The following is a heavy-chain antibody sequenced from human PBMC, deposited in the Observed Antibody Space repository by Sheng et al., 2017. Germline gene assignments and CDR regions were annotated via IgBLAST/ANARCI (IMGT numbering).Heavy chain of an antibody. CDR2: IHTSDIT. D-gene: IGHD3-22*01. J-gene: IGHJ3*02. V-gene: IGHV4-4*07. Sequence: QVRLQESGPGLVKASETLSLTCTVSGGSMSGYYWSWIRQSAGKGLEWIGRIHTSDITRYNPSLKSRVTMSVDTSKNQFSLRLSSVTAADTAVFYCGRHLHYSVTSGVWIDDAFDIWGQGKMVSVSS. CDR1: GGSMSGYY. CDR3: GRHLHYSVTSGVWIDDAFDI.